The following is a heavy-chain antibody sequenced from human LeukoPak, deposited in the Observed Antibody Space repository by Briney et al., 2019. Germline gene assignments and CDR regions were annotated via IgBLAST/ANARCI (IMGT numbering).Heavy chain of an antibody. J-gene: IGHJ4*02. D-gene: IGHD2-8*01. CDR1: GFTFSSYA. CDR3: ASLIGYCTNGVCPPDY. CDR2: ISYDGSNK. Sequence: PGGSLRLSCAASGFTFSSYAMHWVRQAPGKGLEWVAVISYDGSNKYYADSVKGRFTISRDNSKNTLYLQMNSLRAGDTAVYYCASLIGYCTNGVCPPDYWGQGTLVTVSS. V-gene: IGHV3-30-3*01.